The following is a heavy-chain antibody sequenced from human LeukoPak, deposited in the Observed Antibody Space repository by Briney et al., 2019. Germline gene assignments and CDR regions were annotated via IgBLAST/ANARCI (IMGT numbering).Heavy chain of an antibody. Sequence: GGSLRLSCAASGFTFSSYAMHWVRQAPGKGLEWVAVISYDGSNKYYADSVKGRFTISRDNSKNTLYLQMNSLRAEDTAVYYCARERGMIVRYFDYWGQGTLDTVSS. CDR2: ISYDGSNK. J-gene: IGHJ4*02. CDR3: ARERGMIVRYFDY. D-gene: IGHD3-22*01. CDR1: GFTFSSYA. V-gene: IGHV3-30-3*01.